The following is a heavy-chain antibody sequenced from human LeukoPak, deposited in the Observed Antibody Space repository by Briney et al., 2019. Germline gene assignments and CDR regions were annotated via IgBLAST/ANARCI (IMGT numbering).Heavy chain of an antibody. CDR1: GGSFSGYYW. CDR3: ARDGCSTTSCSPLYYYYGMDV. D-gene: IGHD2-2*01. V-gene: IGHV3-74*01. CDR2: ISSDGSRT. J-gene: IGHJ6*02. Sequence: ETLSLTCAVYGGSFSGYYWMHWARQAPGKGLVWVSRISSDGSRTSYADSVKGRFTISRDNAKNTLYLQMNSLRAEDAAVYYCARDGCSTTSCSPLYYYYGMDVWGPGTTVTVSS.